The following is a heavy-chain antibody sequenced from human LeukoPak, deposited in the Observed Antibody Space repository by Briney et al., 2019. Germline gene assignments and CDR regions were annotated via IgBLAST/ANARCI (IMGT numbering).Heavy chain of an antibody. CDR1: GGTLSRHV. Sequence: SVKVSCKASGGTLSRHVVNWVRQAPGQGLEWMGGIILISPTANYAQKFQDRVTITMDESTAYMELSSLRSEDTAVYYCATGRVSDTTLVSWFDTWGQGSLVTVSS. CDR2: IILISPTA. V-gene: IGHV1-69*05. D-gene: IGHD5-18*01. CDR3: ATGRVSDTTLVSWFDT. J-gene: IGHJ5*02.